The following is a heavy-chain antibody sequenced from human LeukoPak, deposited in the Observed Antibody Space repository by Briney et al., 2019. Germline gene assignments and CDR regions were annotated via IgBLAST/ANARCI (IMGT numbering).Heavy chain of an antibody. CDR3: ASRMTF. Sequence: GSLLLSCAASGITVSSDYMSWVRQAPGKGLEWVSVIYRDGNTYYADSVKGRFTISRHNSRNTLFLQMDSLRTEDTAMYYCASRMTFGGQGTLVTVSS. CDR2: IYRDGNT. J-gene: IGHJ4*02. CDR1: GITVSSDY. D-gene: IGHD2/OR15-2a*01. V-gene: IGHV3-53*04.